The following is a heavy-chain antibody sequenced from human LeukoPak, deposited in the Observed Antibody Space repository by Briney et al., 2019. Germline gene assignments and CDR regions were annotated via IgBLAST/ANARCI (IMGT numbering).Heavy chain of an antibody. CDR1: GFTFSKFP. CDR3: AKSLFTSATGTGRAFHI. J-gene: IGHJ3*02. D-gene: IGHD1-14*01. Sequence: PGGSLRLSCAACGFTFSKFPRGWVRQAPGRGLEWVSAISASGDVTFYADSLRGRFTISRDNSKSTLYLQMNGLRAEDTAIFYCAKSLFTSATGTGRAFHIWGPRTRVTVSS. CDR2: ISASGDVT. V-gene: IGHV3-23*01.